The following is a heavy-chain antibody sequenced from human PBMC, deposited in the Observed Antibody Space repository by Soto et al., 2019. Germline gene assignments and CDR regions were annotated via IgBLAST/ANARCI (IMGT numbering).Heavy chain of an antibody. CDR3: AKRSSVVAAPEWFDP. J-gene: IGHJ5*02. V-gene: IGHV3-23*01. Sequence: ETLSLTCTVSGGSISSSSYYWGWIRQPPGKGLEWVSAISGSGGSTYYADSVKGRFTISRDNSKNTLYLQMNSLRAEDTAVYYCAKRSSVVAAPEWFDPWGQGTLVTVSS. CDR2: ISGSGGST. D-gene: IGHD2-15*01. CDR1: GGSISSSSYY.